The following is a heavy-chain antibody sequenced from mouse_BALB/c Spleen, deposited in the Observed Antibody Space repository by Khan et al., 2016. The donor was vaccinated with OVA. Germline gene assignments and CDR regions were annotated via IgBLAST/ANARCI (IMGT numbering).Heavy chain of an antibody. Sequence: VQLQQSGPELVKPGASVKMSCKASGYTFTNYVTHWVKQKPGQGLEWIGYINPHNDGTRFHEKFKGKATLTSDKSSSTAYMELRSLTSEDSAVSYCAREASNWDFSCAYWGQGTLVTVSA. CDR3: AREASNWDFSCAY. CDR1: GYTFTNYV. J-gene: IGHJ3*01. D-gene: IGHD4-1*01. CDR2: INPHNDGT. V-gene: IGHV1S136*01.